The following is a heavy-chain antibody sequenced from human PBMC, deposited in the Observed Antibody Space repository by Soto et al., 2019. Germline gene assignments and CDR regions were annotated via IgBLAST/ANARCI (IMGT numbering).Heavy chain of an antibody. J-gene: IGHJ6*02. CDR2: ISAYNGNT. CDR1: GYTFTSYG. V-gene: IGHV1-18*01. D-gene: IGHD5-18*01. CDR3: ARAWRMSYGYSSHPNYYGMDV. Sequence: ASVKVSCKASGYTFTSYGISWVRQAPGQGLEWMGWISAYNGNTNYAQKLQGRVTMTTDTSTSTADMELRILRSDDTVVYYCARAWRMSYGYSSHPNYYGMDVWGQGTTVTVSS.